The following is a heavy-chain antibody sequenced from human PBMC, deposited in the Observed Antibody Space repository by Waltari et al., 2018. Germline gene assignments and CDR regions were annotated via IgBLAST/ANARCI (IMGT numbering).Heavy chain of an antibody. CDR3: ARDLGAMKVTSALEI. D-gene: IGHD3-10*01. J-gene: IGHJ3*02. Sequence: QVQLVQSGAEVKRPGSSVKVSCRASGGIFTNYALSWVRQAPGQGLEWTGGIIPIFGTANSAQKFQGRLTITSDESTSTAYMELSSLRPEDTAVYFCARDLGAMKVTSALEIWGQGTRVTVSS. V-gene: IGHV1-69*05. CDR1: GGIFTNYA. CDR2: IIPIFGTA.